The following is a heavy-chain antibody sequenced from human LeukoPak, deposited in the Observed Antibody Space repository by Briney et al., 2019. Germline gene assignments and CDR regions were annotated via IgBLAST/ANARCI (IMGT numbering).Heavy chain of an antibody. D-gene: IGHD6-19*01. CDR1: GGSISSYY. CDR2: IYYSGST. J-gene: IGHJ4*02. Sequence: SETLSLTCTVSGGSISSYYWSWIRQPPGKGLEWIGYIYYSGSTNYNPSLKSRVTISVDTSKNQFSLKLSSVTAADTAVYYCARHARSGWSPLFDYWGQGTLVTVSS. V-gene: IGHV4-59*08. CDR3: ARHARSGWSPLFDY.